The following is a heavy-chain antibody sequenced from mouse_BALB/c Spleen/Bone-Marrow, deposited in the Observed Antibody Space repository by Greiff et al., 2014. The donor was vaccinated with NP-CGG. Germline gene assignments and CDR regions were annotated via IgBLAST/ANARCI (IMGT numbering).Heavy chain of an antibody. CDR3: ARSYYAMDY. Sequence: VQLKESGPGLVKPSQSLSLTCTVTGYSITSDFAWNWIRQFPGNKLEWMGYISYYGITSYNPSLKSPISISRDTSKNQFFLQLNSVTSEDTATYYCARSYYAMDYWGQGISVTVSS. CDR1: GYSITSDFA. J-gene: IGHJ4*01. CDR2: ISYYGIT. V-gene: IGHV3-2*02.